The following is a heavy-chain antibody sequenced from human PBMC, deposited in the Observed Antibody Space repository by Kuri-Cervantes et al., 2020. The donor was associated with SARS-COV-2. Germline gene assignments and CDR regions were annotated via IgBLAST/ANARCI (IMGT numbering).Heavy chain of an antibody. CDR1: GFIFSNYG. CDR2: ISHDGSNK. V-gene: IGHV3-30*03. CDR3: ARAGITGTTFYSDY. J-gene: IGHJ4*02. D-gene: IGHD1-7*01. Sequence: GESLKISCAASGFIFSNYGIHWVRQAPSKGLEWVAVISHDGSNKYYADSVKGQFTISRDNAKNTLYLQMNSLRAEDTAVYYCARAGITGTTFYSDYWGQGTLVTVSS.